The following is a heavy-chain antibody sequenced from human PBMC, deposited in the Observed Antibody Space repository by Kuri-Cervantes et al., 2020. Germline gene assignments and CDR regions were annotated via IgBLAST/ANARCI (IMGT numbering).Heavy chain of an antibody. D-gene: IGHD1-1*01. CDR3: ARDNGALADAGTAFFDQ. J-gene: IGHJ4*02. CDR2: ISHDGDKR. CDR1: GFTFSGSA. Sequence: GESLKISCAASGFTFSGSAMHWVRQSPEAGLEWVAMISHDGDKRDYTASAKGRFTISRDNSKNTLLLQMNSLRPDDTAVYFCARDNGALADAGTAFFDQWGQGTLVTVSS. V-gene: IGHV3-30*10.